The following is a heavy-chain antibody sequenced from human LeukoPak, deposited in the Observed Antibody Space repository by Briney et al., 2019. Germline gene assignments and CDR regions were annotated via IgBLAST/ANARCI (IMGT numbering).Heavy chain of an antibody. D-gene: IGHD2-15*01. CDR3: ASSFVGKQGRRTLLY. Sequence: SETLSLTCTVSGGSISSSSYYWGWIRQPPGKGLEWIGSIYYSGSTYYNPSLKSRVTISVDTSKNQFSLKLSSVTAADTAVYYCASSFVGKQGRRTLLYWGQGTLVTVSS. CDR2: IYYSGST. V-gene: IGHV4-39*01. J-gene: IGHJ4*02. CDR1: GGSISSSSYY.